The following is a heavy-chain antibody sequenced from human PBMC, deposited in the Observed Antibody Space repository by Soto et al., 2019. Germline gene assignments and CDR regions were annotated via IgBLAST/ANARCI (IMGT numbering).Heavy chain of an antibody. CDR2: SGST. J-gene: IGHJ3*02. CDR3: ARRLVIAVAGSREDAFDI. V-gene: IGHV4-59*08. Sequence: SGSTNYNPSLKSRVTISVDTSKNQFSLKLSSVTAADTAVYYCARRLVIAVAGSREDAFDIWGQGTMVTVSS. D-gene: IGHD6-19*01.